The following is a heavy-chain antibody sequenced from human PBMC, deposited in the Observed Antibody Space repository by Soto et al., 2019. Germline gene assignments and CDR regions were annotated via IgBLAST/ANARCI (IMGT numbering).Heavy chain of an antibody. CDR2: IWYDGNKK. Sequence: QVQLVESGGGVVQPGGSLRLSCAASGFTFSSYGLYWVRQPPGKGLEWVALIWYDGNKKFYADSVRGRFTISRDNSKNTSSLQMTSLSAEDTAVSYCATAGASLFMIPSELEHWGQGTLVTVSS. D-gene: IGHD3-16*01. CDR1: GFTFSSYG. J-gene: IGHJ1*01. V-gene: IGHV3-33*01. CDR3: ATAGASLFMIPSELEH.